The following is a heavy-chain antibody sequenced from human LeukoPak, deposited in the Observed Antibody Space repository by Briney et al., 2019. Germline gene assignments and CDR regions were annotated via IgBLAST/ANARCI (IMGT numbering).Heavy chain of an antibody. Sequence: SVKVSCKASGYTFTSYGISWVRQAPGQGLEWMGGIIPIFGTANYAQKFQGRVTITADESTSTAYMELSSLRSEDTAVYYCARDAFTMVRGVNYYYYMDVWGKGTTVTISS. CDR2: IIPIFGTA. CDR3: ARDAFTMVRGVNYYYYMDV. J-gene: IGHJ6*03. V-gene: IGHV1-69*13. CDR1: GYTFTSYG. D-gene: IGHD3-10*01.